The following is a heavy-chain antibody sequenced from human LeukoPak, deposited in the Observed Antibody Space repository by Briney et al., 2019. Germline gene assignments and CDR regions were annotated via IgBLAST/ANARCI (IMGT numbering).Heavy chain of an antibody. D-gene: IGHD3-22*01. J-gene: IGHJ4*02. Sequence: SETLSLTCAVYGGSFSGYYWSWLRQPPGKGLEWIGEINHSGSTNYNPSLKSRVTISVDTSKNQFSLKLSSVTAADTAVYYCASVFGDSSGYYLFDYWGQGTLVTVSS. CDR3: ASVFGDSSGYYLFDY. V-gene: IGHV4-34*01. CDR2: INHSGST. CDR1: GGSFSGYY.